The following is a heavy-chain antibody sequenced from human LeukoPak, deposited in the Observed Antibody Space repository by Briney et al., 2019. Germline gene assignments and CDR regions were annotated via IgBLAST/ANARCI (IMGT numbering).Heavy chain of an antibody. D-gene: IGHD6-13*01. CDR2: ISYDGSTK. Sequence: GGSLRLSCAASGFTFSSYAMHWVRQAPGKGLEWVAVISYDGSTKYYADSVKGRFTISRDNSKNTLYLQMNSLRAEDTAVYYCARSRGAAVGTSEYFQYWGQGTLVTVSS. V-gene: IGHV3-30*04. CDR1: GFTFSSYA. CDR3: ARSRGAAVGTSEYFQY. J-gene: IGHJ1*01.